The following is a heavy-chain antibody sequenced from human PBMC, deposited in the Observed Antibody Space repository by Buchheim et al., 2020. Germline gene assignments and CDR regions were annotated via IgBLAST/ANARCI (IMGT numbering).Heavy chain of an antibody. CDR1: GGSISSGDCY. J-gene: IGHJ5*02. V-gene: IGHV4-30-4*01. CDR2: IYYSGSP. CDR3: ARSRAVAAAGWFDP. Sequence: QVQLQESGPGLVKPSETLSLTCAVSGGSISSGDCYWSWIRQPPGKGLEWIGHIYYSGSPSYNPSLKSRGIISIDTSKNQFSLKLTSVTAADTAVYYCARSRAVAAAGWFDPWGQGTL. D-gene: IGHD6-19*01.